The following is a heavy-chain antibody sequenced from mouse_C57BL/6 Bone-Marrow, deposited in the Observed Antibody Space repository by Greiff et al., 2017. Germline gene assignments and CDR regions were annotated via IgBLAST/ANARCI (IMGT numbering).Heavy chain of an antibody. J-gene: IGHJ4*01. D-gene: IGHD2-4*01. CDR2: IHPNSGST. CDR3: VYDYDGYAMDY. CDR1: GYTFTSYW. V-gene: IGHV1-64*01. Sequence: QVQLQQPGAELVKPGASVKLSCKASGYTFTSYWMHWVKQRPGQGLEWIGMIHPNSGSTNYNEKFKSKATLTVDKSSSTAYMQLSSLTSEVSAVYYCVYDYDGYAMDYGGQGGSSTVSS.